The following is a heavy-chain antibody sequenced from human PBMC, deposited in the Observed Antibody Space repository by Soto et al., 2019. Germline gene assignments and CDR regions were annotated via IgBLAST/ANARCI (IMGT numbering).Heavy chain of an antibody. D-gene: IGHD4-17*01. V-gene: IGHV4-39*01. CDR1: GGSISSSSYY. Sequence: SETLSLTCTVSGGSISSSSYYWGWIRQPPWKGLEWIGSIYYSGSTYYNPSLKSRVTISVDTSKNQFSLKLSSVTAADTAVYYCAPYPTVTTSPDYYYGMDVWGQGTKVTVS. CDR2: IYYSGST. J-gene: IGHJ6*02. CDR3: APYPTVTTSPDYYYGMDV.